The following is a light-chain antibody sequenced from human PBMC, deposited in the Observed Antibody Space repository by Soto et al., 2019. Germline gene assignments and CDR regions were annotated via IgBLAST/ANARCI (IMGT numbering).Light chain of an antibody. V-gene: IGKV1-39*01. J-gene: IGKJ5*01. CDR3: QQSFSSPPIT. CDR2: VAS. CDR1: QNIENY. Sequence: DIQMTQSPSSLSASLGDTVTISCRASQNIENYLHWYQQKAGKAPEVLLYVASVLKDGVSSRFSGSGYGTDFTLTITKLQPEDFAMYYCQQSFSSPPITFGQGTRLDIK.